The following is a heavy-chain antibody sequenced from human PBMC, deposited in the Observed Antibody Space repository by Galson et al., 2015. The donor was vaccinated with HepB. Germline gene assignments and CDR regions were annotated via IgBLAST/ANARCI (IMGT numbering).Heavy chain of an antibody. CDR3: ARIPPLLFGSGEYYLDY. Sequence: LVKPTQTLTLTCTFSGFSLSTRGLSVSWIRQPPGKAPEWLARIDWDDDKYYTTSLRTRLTISKDTSKNQVVLTMTNMDPVDTTTYYCARIPPLLFGSGEYYLDYWGQGTLVTVSS. CDR2: IDWDDDK. CDR1: GFSLSTRGLS. D-gene: IGHD3-16*01. J-gene: IGHJ4*02. V-gene: IGHV2-70*11.